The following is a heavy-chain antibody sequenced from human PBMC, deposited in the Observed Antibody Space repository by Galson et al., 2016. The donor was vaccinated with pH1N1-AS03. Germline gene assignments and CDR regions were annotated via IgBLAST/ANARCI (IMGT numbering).Heavy chain of an antibody. CDR3: ARQDSGAYYLDS. CDR1: GDSISTSD. CDR2: IFHSGST. V-gene: IGHV4-59*06. D-gene: IGHD1-26*01. Sequence: SETLSLTCTVSGDSISTSDWTWIRQPPGKGLESIGYIFHSGSTYYNPSLESLVSISVDTSKNQFSLKLKSVTAADTAVYYCARQDSGAYYLDSWGPGTLVTVSS. J-gene: IGHJ4*02.